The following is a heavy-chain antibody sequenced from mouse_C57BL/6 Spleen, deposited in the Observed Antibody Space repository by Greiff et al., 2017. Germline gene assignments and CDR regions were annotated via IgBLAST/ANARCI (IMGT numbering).Heavy chain of an antibody. CDR3: TRDHLRRAMDY. Sequence: EVQVVESGEGLVKPGGSLKLSCAASGFTFSSYAMSWVRQTPEQRLAWVEYISSGGGYIYYADTVKGRFTISRDNARNTLYLQMSSLKSEDAAVNYCTRDHLRRAMDYWGQGTSVTVSS. CDR2: ISSGGGYI. CDR1: GFTFSSYA. D-gene: IGHD2-12*01. V-gene: IGHV5-9-1*02. J-gene: IGHJ4*01.